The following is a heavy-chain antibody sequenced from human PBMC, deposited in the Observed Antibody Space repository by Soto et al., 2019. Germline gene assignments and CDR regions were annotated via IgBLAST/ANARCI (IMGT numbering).Heavy chain of an antibody. CDR1: GGSISNYY. J-gene: IGHJ3*02. D-gene: IGHD1-26*01. CDR3: ARASSGSYSDAFDI. V-gene: IGHV4-59*01. Sequence: SETLSLTCTVSGGSISNYYWSWIRQPPGKGLEWIGYIYYSGSTNYNPSLKSRVTISVDTSKNQFSLKLSSVTAADTAVYYCARASSGSYSDAFDIWGQGTMVTVS. CDR2: IYYSGST.